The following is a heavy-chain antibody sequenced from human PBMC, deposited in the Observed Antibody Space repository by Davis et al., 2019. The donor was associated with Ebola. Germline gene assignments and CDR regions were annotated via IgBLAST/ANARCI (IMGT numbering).Heavy chain of an antibody. J-gene: IGHJ6*02. D-gene: IGHD2-2*01. CDR2: IYYSGST. V-gene: IGHV4-59*12. CDR1: GGSISSYY. Sequence: SETLSLTCTASGGSISSYYWSWIRQPPGKGLEWIWYIYYSGSTNYTPSLKSRVTISIDTSKNQFSLKLSSVTAADTAVYYCASLRGYCSSTSCYGIDVWGQGTTVTVSS. CDR3: ASLRGYCSSTSCYGIDV.